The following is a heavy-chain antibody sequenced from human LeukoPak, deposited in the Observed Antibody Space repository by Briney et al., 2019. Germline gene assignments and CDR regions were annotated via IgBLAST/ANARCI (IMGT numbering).Heavy chain of an antibody. V-gene: IGHV3-48*01. J-gene: IGHJ5*02. CDR3: ARDGWFGDYNWFDP. CDR2: ISSASNTI. CDR1: GFTFSSYS. Sequence: GGSLRLSCAASGFTFSSYSVNWVRQAPGKGLEWVSYISSASNTIYYADSVKGRFTISRDNAKNSLYLQMNSLRAEDTAMYYCARDGWFGDYNWFDPWGQGTLVTVSS. D-gene: IGHD3-10*01.